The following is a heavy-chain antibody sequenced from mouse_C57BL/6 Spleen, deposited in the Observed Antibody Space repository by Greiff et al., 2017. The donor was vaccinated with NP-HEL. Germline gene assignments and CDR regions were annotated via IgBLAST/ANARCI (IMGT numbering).Heavy chain of an antibody. V-gene: IGHV6-6*01. CDR1: VFPFSDAW. Sequence: EVMLVESGGGLVQPGGSMKLSCAASVFPFSDAWMDWVRPSPAKGLEWVAEIRNKANTHATYYAESVKGRFTISRDDSKSSVYLQMNSLRAEDTGIYYCTRSTMVTADYFDYWGQGTTLTVSS. D-gene: IGHD2-2*01. J-gene: IGHJ2*01. CDR3: TRSTMVTADYFDY. CDR2: IRNKANTHAT.